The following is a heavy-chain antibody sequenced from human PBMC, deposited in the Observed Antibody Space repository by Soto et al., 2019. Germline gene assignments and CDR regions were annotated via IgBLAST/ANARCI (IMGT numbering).Heavy chain of an antibody. D-gene: IGHD2-8*01. J-gene: IGHJ6*02. V-gene: IGHV4-34*01. CDR3: ARGLENRGYCTNCVCYRSPRHYYYGMDV. CDR2: INHSGST. CDR1: GGSFSGYY. Sequence: SETLSLTCAVYGGSFSGYYWSWIRQPPGKGLEWIGEINHSGSTNYNPSLKSRVTISVDTSKNQFSLKLSSVTAADTAVYYCARGLENRGYCTNCVCYRSPRHYYYGMDVWRQGTTVTVAS.